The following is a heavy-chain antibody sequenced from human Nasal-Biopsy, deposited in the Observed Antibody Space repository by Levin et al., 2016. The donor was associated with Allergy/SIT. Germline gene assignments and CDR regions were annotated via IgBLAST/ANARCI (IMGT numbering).Heavy chain of an antibody. CDR1: GYSFSNYW. CDR2: IYPGDSDT. V-gene: IGHV5-51*01. CDR3: GRGPDCSGNHCYVNWFDR. Sequence: GESLKISCQTSGYSFSNYWIGWVRQMPGKGLEWMGIIYPGDSDTRYSPLFQGQVTISADKSINTAYLQWNSLKASDTAMYYCGRGPDCSGNHCYVNWFDRWGQGTPVTVSS. J-gene: IGHJ5*02. D-gene: IGHD2-15*01.